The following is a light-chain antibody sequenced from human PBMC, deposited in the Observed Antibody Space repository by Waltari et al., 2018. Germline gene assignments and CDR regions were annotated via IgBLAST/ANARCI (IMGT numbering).Light chain of an antibody. CDR3: SSYTTSSAPGV. J-gene: IGLJ1*01. CDR2: EVS. V-gene: IGLV2-14*01. CDR1: DSDVGAYDF. Sequence: QSALTQPASVSGSPGQSITISCSGTDSDVGAYDFVSWYQQHPGKAPHLIIYEVSNRPLGISNRFPAPKSGNTASLTISGLQAEDEADYYCSSYTTSSAPGVFGTGTRVTVL.